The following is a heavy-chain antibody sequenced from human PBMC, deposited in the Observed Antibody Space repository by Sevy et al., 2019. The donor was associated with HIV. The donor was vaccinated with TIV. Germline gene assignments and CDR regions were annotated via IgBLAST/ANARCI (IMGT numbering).Heavy chain of an antibody. CDR1: GFTFSTYW. Sequence: GGSLRLSCTASGFTFSTYWMTWVRQAPGKGLGWVANIKQDGSEKYYVDSVKGRFTISRDNAKNSLYLQMNSLRAEDTAVYYCARDWGSVHWGQGTLVTVSS. V-gene: IGHV3-7*01. CDR2: IKQDGSEK. D-gene: IGHD3-16*01. CDR3: ARDWGSVH. J-gene: IGHJ4*02.